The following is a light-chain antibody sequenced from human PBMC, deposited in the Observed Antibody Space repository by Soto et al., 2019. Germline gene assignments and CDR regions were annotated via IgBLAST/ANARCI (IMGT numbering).Light chain of an antibody. Sequence: QSVLTQPASVTGSPGQSITISCTGTSSDVGGYNYVSWYQQHPGKAPNLMIYEVSDRPSGVSNRFSGSKSGNTASLTISGLQAEDEADYYCSSYTITSTRVVFGGGTKVTVL. CDR1: SSDVGGYNY. J-gene: IGLJ2*01. V-gene: IGLV2-14*01. CDR3: SSYTITSTRVV. CDR2: EVS.